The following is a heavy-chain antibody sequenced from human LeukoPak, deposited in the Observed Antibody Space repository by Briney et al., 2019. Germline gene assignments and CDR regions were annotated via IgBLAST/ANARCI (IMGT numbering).Heavy chain of an antibody. J-gene: IGHJ3*01. Sequence: GSVKVSCKVSGHPLRELSIHWVRQAPGKGLEWMGGFDPEQGGTITAQKFQDRVTMTEDISTDTSYLHLNTLKSEDTAVYYCAREDPSGLDVFDLWGHGT. CDR3: AREDPSGLDVFDL. V-gene: IGHV1-24*01. CDR2: FDPEQGGT. D-gene: IGHD5-12*01. CDR1: GHPLRELS.